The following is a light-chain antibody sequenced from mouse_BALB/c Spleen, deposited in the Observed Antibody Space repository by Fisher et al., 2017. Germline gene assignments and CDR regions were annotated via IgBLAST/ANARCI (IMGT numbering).Light chain of an antibody. CDR2: STS. Sequence: IVLTQTPAIMSASLGERVTMTCTASSSVSSSYMHWYQQKSGTSPKLLIYSTSNLASGVPSRFSGSGSGTFYSLTISSVEAEDAADYYCHQWSSYPWTFGGGTKLEIK. CDR1: SSVSSSY. CDR3: HQWSSYPWT. J-gene: IGKJ1*01. V-gene: IGKV4-80*01.